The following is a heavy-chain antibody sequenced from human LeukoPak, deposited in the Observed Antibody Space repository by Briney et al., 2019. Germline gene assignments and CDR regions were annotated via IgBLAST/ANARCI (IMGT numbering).Heavy chain of an antibody. J-gene: IGHJ2*01. CDR1: GFTFQDYD. CDR2: ISWNGGGR. CDR3: ARAANLGEWYFDL. V-gene: IGHV3-9*03. Sequence: QPGRSLRLSCAVSGFTFQDYDFHWVRQAPGKGLEWVSGISWNGGGRSYADSVKGRFTISRDNAKNSLYLQMDSLRTEDMALYYCARAANLGEWYFDLWGRGTRVSVSS. D-gene: IGHD3-16*01.